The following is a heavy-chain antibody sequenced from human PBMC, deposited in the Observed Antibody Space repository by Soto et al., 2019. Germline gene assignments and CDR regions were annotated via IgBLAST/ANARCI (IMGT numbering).Heavy chain of an antibody. J-gene: IGHJ4*02. CDR2: IIPMSGTA. D-gene: IGHD1-26*01. Sequence: GASVKVSCKAAGGTFSSYGISWVRQAPGQGLEWMGGIIPMSGTATHTQNFQGRLTITADESTSTAYMELSSLRSEDTAVYFCARSVGVTTLSYLDYWGQGTLVTVSS. CDR3: ARSVGVTTLSYLDY. V-gene: IGHV1-69*13. CDR1: GGTFSSYG.